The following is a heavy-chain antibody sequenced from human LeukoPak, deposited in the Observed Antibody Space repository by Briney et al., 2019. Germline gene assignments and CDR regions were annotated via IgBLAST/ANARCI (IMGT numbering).Heavy chain of an antibody. J-gene: IGHJ5*02. Sequence: SQTLSLTCTVSGDSISSGDYYWSWIRQPAGKGLEWIGRISSSGSTNYNPSLKSRVTISVDTSKNQFSLKLSSVTAADTAVYYCARGAYSGYDWGAGDNWFDPWGQGTLVTVSS. CDR2: ISSSGST. D-gene: IGHD5-12*01. CDR1: GDSISSGDYY. V-gene: IGHV4-61*02. CDR3: ARGAYSGYDWGAGDNWFDP.